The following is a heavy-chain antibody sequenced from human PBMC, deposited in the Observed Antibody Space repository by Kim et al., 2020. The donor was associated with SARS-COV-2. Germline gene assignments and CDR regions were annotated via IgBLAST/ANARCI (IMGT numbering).Heavy chain of an antibody. D-gene: IGHD3-22*01. CDR2: T. CDR3: AKEDRSYGMDV. V-gene: IGHV3-43*01. Sequence: TYHANSVKSRFTISRDNSKNSLYLQMNSLRTEDTALYYCAKEDRSYGMDVWGQGTTVTVSS. J-gene: IGHJ6*02.